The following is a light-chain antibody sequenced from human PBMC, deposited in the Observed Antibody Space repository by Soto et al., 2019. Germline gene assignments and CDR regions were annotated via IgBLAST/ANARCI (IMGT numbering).Light chain of an antibody. Sequence: DIQMTQSPSTLSASVGDRVIITCRASQRLSSWLAWYQHKPGQAPKLLIFDTSKLESGVPSRFSGSGSGTESTLTISSLQPDDFATYYCQQYDDYWTFGPGTKVEIK. J-gene: IGKJ1*01. CDR1: QRLSSW. CDR3: QQYDDYWT. V-gene: IGKV1-5*01. CDR2: DTS.